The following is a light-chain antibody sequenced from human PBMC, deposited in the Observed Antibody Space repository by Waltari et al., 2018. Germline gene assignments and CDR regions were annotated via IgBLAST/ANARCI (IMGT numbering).Light chain of an antibody. CDR1: SSNIGGTT. CDR3: AAWDDSLNGWV. J-gene: IGLJ3*02. CDR2: SNN. V-gene: IGLV1-44*01. Sequence: QSVLPHPPSASGTPGQRVTISSSGSSSNIGGTTVNWYQQLPGTAPKLLIYSNNRRPSGVPDRFSGSKSGTSASLAISGLQSEDEADYYCAAWDDSLNGWVFGGGTKLTVL.